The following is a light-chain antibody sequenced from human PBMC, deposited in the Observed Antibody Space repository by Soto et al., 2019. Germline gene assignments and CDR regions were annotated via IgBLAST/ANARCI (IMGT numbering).Light chain of an antibody. CDR2: EVS. V-gene: IGLV2-14*01. J-gene: IGLJ1*01. CDR1: RTDVGGYNF. CDR3: CSYVSSKTYV. Sequence: QSALAQPASVSGSPGQSITISCTGTRTDVGGYNFVSWYQQHPGKAPKLIIYEVSNRPSGVSNRFSGSKSDNTASLTISGLQAEDEADYYCCSYVSSKTYVFGTGT.